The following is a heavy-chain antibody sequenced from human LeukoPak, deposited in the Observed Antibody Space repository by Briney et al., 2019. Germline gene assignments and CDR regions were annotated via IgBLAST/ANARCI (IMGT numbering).Heavy chain of an antibody. Sequence: GGSLRLSCAASGFTFSNYGMQWVRQAPGKGLEWVAVISHDGTTTFYADSVKGRITISRDNSKNTLDLQMDSLRVEDKAIYYGAKNYNFYHLGGGFDPWGQGTLVTVSS. CDR2: ISHDGTTT. CDR3: AKNYNFYHLGGGFDP. V-gene: IGHV3-30*18. CDR1: GFTFSNYG. J-gene: IGHJ5*02. D-gene: IGHD3/OR15-3a*01.